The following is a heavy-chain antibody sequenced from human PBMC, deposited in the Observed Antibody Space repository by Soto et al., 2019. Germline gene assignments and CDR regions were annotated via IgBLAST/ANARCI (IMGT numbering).Heavy chain of an antibody. V-gene: IGHV3-23*01. CDR3: AKDLGTTVTTGAAVDI. CDR2: ISGSGGST. CDR1: GFTFSSYA. J-gene: IGHJ3*02. Sequence: EVQLLESGGGLVQPGGSLRLSCAASGFTFSSYAMSWVRQAPGKGLEWVSAISGSGGSTYYADSVKGRFTISRDNSKNTLYLQMNSLRAEDTAVYYCAKDLGTTVTTGAAVDIWGQGTMVTVSS. D-gene: IGHD4-17*01.